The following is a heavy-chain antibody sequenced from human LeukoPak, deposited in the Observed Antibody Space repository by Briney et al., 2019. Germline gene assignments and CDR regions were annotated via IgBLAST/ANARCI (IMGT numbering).Heavy chain of an antibody. CDR3: AKEPREYCSSTSCPNWIDP. Sequence: GGSLRLSCAASGFTFSGYAMSWVRQAPGKGLEWVSAISASGGTTYYADSVKGRFTISRDNSKNTLYLQMSGLRAEDTAVYYCAKEPREYCSSTSCPNWIDPWGQGTLVTVSS. V-gene: IGHV3-23*01. CDR2: ISASGGTT. D-gene: IGHD2-2*01. CDR1: GFTFSGYA. J-gene: IGHJ5*02.